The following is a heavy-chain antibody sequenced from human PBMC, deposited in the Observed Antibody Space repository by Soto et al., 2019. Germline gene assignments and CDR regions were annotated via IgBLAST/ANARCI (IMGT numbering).Heavy chain of an antibody. D-gene: IGHD3-10*01. V-gene: IGHV4-30-2*01. CDR3: ARAGRDYYGSGSLAYFDY. Sequence: SETLSLTCAVSGGSISSGGYSWSWIRQPPGKGLEWIGYIYHSGSTYYNPSLKSRVTISVDRSKNQFSLKLSSVTAADTAVYYCARAGRDYYGSGSLAYFDYWGKGTLVTVSS. J-gene: IGHJ4*02. CDR1: GGSISSGGYS. CDR2: IYHSGST.